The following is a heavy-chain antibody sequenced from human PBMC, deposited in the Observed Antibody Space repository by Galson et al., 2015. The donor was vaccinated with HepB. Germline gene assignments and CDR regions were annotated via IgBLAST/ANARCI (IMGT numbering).Heavy chain of an antibody. D-gene: IGHD3-10*01. CDR2: ISGSSSYI. V-gene: IGHV3-21*01. Sequence: SLRLSCAASGFTFSPYSMNWVRQAPVKGLEWASSISGSSSYIYYADSVKGRFTISRDNAKNLLYLQMNSLRAEDTAVYYCARLYYGSGTYYNPGYGMDVWGQGTTVTVSS. CDR3: ARLYYGSGTYYNPGYGMDV. CDR1: GFTFSPYS. J-gene: IGHJ6*02.